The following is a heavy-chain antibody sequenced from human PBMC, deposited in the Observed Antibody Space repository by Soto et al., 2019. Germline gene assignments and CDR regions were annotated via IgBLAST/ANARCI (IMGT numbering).Heavy chain of an antibody. CDR1: GFSLSNPRMG. V-gene: IGHV2-26*01. J-gene: IGHJ4*02. D-gene: IGHD2-8*02. CDR2: IFSIDEK. CDR3: AQMQFSGYWSPPVN. Sequence: QVTLRESGPALVKPTETLTLTCTVSGFSLSNPRMGVSWTRQPPGKALEWLAHIFSIDEKSFSPSLNNRLTLSKDTSNSHVLLPLTTMDPADTDTYYCAQMQFSGYWSPPVNWGQGILVTVSS.